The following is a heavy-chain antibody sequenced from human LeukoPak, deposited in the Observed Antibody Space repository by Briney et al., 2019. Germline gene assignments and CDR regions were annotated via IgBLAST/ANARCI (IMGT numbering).Heavy chain of an antibody. CDR3: ARQNRDYDFWSGYYTGAFDI. D-gene: IGHD3-3*01. Sequence: GASVKVSCKASGYTFTSYYMHWVRQAPGQGLEWMGIINPSGGSTSYAQKFQGRVTMTRDTSTSTVYMELSSLRSEDTAVYYCARQNRDYDFWSGYYTGAFDIWGQGTMVTVSS. V-gene: IGHV1-46*01. CDR2: INPSGGST. CDR1: GYTFTSYY. J-gene: IGHJ3*02.